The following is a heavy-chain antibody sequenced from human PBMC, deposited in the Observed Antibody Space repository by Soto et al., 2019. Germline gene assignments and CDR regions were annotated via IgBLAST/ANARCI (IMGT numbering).Heavy chain of an antibody. D-gene: IGHD2-2*01. Sequence: QVQLVQSGVEVKKPGSSVKVSCKASGGSFRTYTIFWVRQAPGQGLEWMGRIIPMFDIANYAQKFQGRVTFNADKSTGXXXXXXXXXXXXXXXXYXXXXXXXSAEVFDIWGQGTLVTVSS. CDR3: XXXXXSAEVFDI. V-gene: IGHV1-69*02. J-gene: IGHJ3*02. CDR1: GGSFRTYT. CDR2: IIPMFDIA.